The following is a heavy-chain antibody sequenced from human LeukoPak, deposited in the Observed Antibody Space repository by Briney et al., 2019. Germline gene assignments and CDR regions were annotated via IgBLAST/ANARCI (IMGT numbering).Heavy chain of an antibody. V-gene: IGHV4-59*01. Sequence: SETLSLTCTVSGGSISSYYWSWIRQPPGKGLEWIGYIYYSGSTNYNPSLKSRVTVSVDTSKNQFSLKLSSVTAADTAVYYCARGGTMVRGVITRFDYWGQGTLVTVSS. J-gene: IGHJ4*02. CDR3: ARGGTMVRGVITRFDY. D-gene: IGHD3-10*01. CDR1: GGSISSYY. CDR2: IYYSGST.